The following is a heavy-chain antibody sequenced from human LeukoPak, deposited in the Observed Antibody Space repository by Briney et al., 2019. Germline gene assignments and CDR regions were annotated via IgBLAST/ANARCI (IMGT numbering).Heavy chain of an antibody. J-gene: IGHJ3*02. V-gene: IGHV4-38-2*02. D-gene: IGHD3-9*01. Sequence: PSETLSLTCTVSGYSIRTSHYWGWIRQSPGKGLEWIGNIYRSGTTYYNPSLKSRVTISMDTSKNQFSLKLSSVTAADTAVYYCARNVLRYFDWSPKAFDIWGQGTMVTVSS. CDR1: GYSIRTSHY. CDR3: ARNVLRYFDWSPKAFDI. CDR2: IYRSGTT.